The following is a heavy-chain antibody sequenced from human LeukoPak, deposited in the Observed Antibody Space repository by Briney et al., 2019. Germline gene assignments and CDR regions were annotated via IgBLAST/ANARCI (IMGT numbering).Heavy chain of an antibody. CDR2: INPNSGGT. CDR3: ARGGAKGDYLLEAFDI. CDR1: GYTFTGYY. Sequence: ASVKVSCKASGYTFTGYYMHWVRQAPGQGLEWMGWINPNSGGTNYAQKVQGRVTMTRDTSISTAYMELSRLRSDDTAVYYCARGGAKGDYLLEAFDIWGQGTMVTVSS. V-gene: IGHV1-2*02. J-gene: IGHJ3*02. D-gene: IGHD4-17*01.